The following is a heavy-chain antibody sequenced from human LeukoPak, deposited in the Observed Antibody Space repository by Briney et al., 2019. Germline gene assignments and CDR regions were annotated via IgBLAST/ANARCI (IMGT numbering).Heavy chain of an antibody. CDR2: ISSSSSYI. D-gene: IGHD2-15*01. V-gene: IGHV3-21*01. CDR1: GFTFSSYS. Sequence: PGGSLRLSCAASGFTFSSYSMNWVRQAPGKGLEWVSSISSSSSYIYYADSVKGRFTISRDNAKNSLYLQMNSLRAEDTAVYYCARDGYCSGGSCSLDYWGQGTLVTVSS. J-gene: IGHJ4*02. CDR3: ARDGYCSGGSCSLDY.